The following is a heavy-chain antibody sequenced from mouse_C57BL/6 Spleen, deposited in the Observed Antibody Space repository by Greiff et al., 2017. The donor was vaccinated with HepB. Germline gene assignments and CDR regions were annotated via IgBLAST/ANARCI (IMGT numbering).Heavy chain of an antibody. CDR3: ARERAGTLDY. CDR1: GFTFSDYY. Sequence: EVKLVESEGGLVQPGSSMKLSCTASGFTFSDYYMAWVRQVPEKGLEWVANINYDGSSTYYLDSLKSRFIISRDNAKNILYLQMSSLKSEDTATYYCARERAGTLDYWGQGTTLTVSS. J-gene: IGHJ2*01. CDR2: INYDGSST. V-gene: IGHV5-16*01. D-gene: IGHD3-3*01.